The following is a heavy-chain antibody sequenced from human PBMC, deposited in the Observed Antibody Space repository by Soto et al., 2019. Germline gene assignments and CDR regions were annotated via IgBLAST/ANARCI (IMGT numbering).Heavy chain of an antibody. CDR1: GFTFSSYG. D-gene: IGHD3-3*01. CDR2: IWYDGSNK. CDR3: ARDRPYYDFWSGYEGNFDY. J-gene: IGHJ4*02. V-gene: IGHV3-33*01. Sequence: QVQLVESGGGVVQPGRSLRLSCAASGFTFSSYGMHWVRQAPGKGLEWVAVIWYDGSNKYYADSVKGRFTISRDNSKNTLYLQMNSLRAEDTAVYYFARDRPYYDFWSGYEGNFDYWGQGTLVTVSS.